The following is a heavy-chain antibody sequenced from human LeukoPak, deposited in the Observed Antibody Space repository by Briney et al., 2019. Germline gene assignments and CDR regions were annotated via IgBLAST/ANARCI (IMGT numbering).Heavy chain of an antibody. CDR3: ARRATGDSFDY. D-gene: IGHD7-27*01. J-gene: IGHJ4*02. Sequence: GESLKISCKGSGCSFTNYWIGWVRQMPGKGLEWMGIIYPGDSDTTYSPSFQGQVTISADKSISTAYLQWSSLKASDTAMYYCARRATGDSFDYWGQGTLVTVSS. CDR2: IYPGDSDT. V-gene: IGHV5-51*01. CDR1: GCSFTNYW.